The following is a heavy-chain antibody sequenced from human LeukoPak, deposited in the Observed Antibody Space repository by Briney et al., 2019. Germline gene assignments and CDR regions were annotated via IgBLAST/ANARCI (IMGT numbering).Heavy chain of an antibody. CDR1: GGSFGRYA. V-gene: IGHV1-69*13. J-gene: IGHJ4*02. D-gene: IGHD5-18*01. CDR2: MVPVLGTA. CDR3: ARSQGYSYGSSY. Sequence: ASVKVSCKAPGGSFGRYAISWVRQAPGRGLDWMVGMVPVLGTANYAQKFQGRVTITADDSTGTAYMELTSLRSADTAVYYWARSQGYSYGSSYWGQGTLVTVSS.